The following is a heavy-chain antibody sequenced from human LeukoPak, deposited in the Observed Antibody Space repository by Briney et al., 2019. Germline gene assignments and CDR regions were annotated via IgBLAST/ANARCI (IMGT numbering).Heavy chain of an antibody. D-gene: IGHD4-17*01. CDR1: GGSISSSSYY. J-gene: IGHJ4*02. CDR3: ATLGYGDYVDY. Sequence: SETLSLTCTVSGGSISSSSYYWGWIRQPPGKGLEWIGSIYYSGSTYYNPSLKSRVTISVDTSKNQFSLKLSSVTAADTAVYCCATLGYGDYVDYWGQGTLVTVSS. CDR2: IYYSGST. V-gene: IGHV4-39*01.